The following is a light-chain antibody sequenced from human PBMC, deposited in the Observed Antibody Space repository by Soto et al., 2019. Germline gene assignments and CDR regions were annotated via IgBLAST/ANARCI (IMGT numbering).Light chain of an antibody. J-gene: IGKJ4*01. CDR1: QGISND. CDR3: QKYNSAPRT. CDR2: AAS. Sequence: DVQMTQAPSSLSASVGDRVTSTCRASQGISNDLAWYQQKPGKVPKLLIYAASILQSGVPSRFSGSGSGTDFTLTISSLQPEDVATYYCQKYNSAPRTFGGGTKVEIK. V-gene: IGKV1-27*01.